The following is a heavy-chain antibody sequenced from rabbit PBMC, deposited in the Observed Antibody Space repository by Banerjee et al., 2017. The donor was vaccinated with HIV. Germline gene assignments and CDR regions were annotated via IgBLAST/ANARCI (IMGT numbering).Heavy chain of an antibody. V-gene: IGHV1S40*01. Sequence: QSLEESGGDLVKPGASLTLTCTASGFTLSSYFMCWVRQAPGKGLEWIACIYNGDGNTYYASWVKGRFTISKTSSTTVTLQMTSLTAADTATYFCARDLAGVIGWNFGLWGPGTLVTVS. J-gene: IGHJ4*01. CDR2: IYNGDGNT. CDR3: ARDLAGVIGWNFGL. D-gene: IGHD4-1*01. CDR1: GFTLSSYF.